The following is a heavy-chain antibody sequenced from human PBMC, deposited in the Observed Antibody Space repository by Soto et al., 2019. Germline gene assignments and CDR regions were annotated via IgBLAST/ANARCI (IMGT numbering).Heavy chain of an antibody. CDR2: ISGTGDST. D-gene: IGHD3-22*01. Sequence: EVQLLESGGGLVQPGGSLRLSCAASGFTFSSYAMSWVRQAPGKGLEWVSAISGTGDSTHYADSVKGRFTISRDNSKNTLYLQINSLRAEDTAVYYCAKDRDSSGYYYRNYWGQGTLVTVSS. CDR1: GFTFSSYA. CDR3: AKDRDSSGYYYRNY. V-gene: IGHV3-23*01. J-gene: IGHJ4*02.